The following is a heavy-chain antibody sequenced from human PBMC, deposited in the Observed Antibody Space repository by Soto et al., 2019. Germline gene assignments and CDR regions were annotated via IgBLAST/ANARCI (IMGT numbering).Heavy chain of an antibody. CDR3: ARGSIVVVPAIYYYYGMDV. Sequence: ASVKVSCKASGGTFSSYAISWVQQAPGQGLEWMGGIIPIFGTANYAQKFQGRVTITADESTSTAYMELSSLRSEDTAVYYCARGSIVVVPAIYYYYGMDVWGQGTTVTVSS. J-gene: IGHJ6*02. CDR2: IIPIFGTA. D-gene: IGHD2-2*01. CDR1: GGTFSSYA. V-gene: IGHV1-69*13.